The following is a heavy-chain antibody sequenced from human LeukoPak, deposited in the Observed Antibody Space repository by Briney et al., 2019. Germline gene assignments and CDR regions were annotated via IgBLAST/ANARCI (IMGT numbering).Heavy chain of an antibody. CDR3: VKDTVAGTPTYYFDY. D-gene: IGHD6-19*01. CDR2: ISSNGGST. CDR1: GFTFSSYA. Sequence: GGSLRLSCSASGFTFSSYAMHWVRQAPGKGLESVSAISSNGGSTYYADSVKGRFTISRDNSKNTLYLQMSSLRAEDTAVYYCVKDTVAGTPTYYFDYWGQGTLVTVSS. J-gene: IGHJ4*02. V-gene: IGHV3-64D*06.